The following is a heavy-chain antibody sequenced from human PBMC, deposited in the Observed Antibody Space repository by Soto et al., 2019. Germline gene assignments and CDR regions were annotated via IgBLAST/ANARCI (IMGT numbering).Heavy chain of an antibody. Sequence: PGGSLRLSCAASGFTFSNYAMSWVRQAPGKGLEWVSAMSGSGGSTYYADSVKGRFTISRDNSKSTLYLQMNSLRAEDTAVYYCARDSYSSSWYDYWGQGTLVTVSS. D-gene: IGHD6-13*01. CDR3: ARDSYSSSWYDY. CDR1: GFTFSNYA. V-gene: IGHV3-23*01. J-gene: IGHJ4*02. CDR2: MSGSGGST.